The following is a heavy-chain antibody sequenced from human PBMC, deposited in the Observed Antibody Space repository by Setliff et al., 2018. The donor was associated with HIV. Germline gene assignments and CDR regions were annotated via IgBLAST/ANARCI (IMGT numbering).Heavy chain of an antibody. Sequence: PSETLSLTCTVSGGSISGYYWSWIRQPPGKGLEWIGYITYSGSTKYNPSLKSRVTISIDMSKNQFSLKLSSVTAADTAVYFCARHDNYDNGGYYNLYYFDSWGPGTLVTVSS. D-gene: IGHD3-22*01. CDR3: ARHDNYDNGGYYNLYYFDS. CDR2: ITYSGST. V-gene: IGHV4-59*08. CDR1: GGSISGYY. J-gene: IGHJ4*02.